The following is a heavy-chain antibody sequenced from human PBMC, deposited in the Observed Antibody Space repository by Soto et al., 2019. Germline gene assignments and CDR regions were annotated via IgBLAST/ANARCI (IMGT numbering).Heavy chain of an antibody. CDR1: GGTFSSYA. CDR2: IIPIFGTA. V-gene: IGHV1-69*13. D-gene: IGHD2-2*01. J-gene: IGHJ3*02. CDR3: ARVKVVVPAAIGGAFDI. Sequence: SVKVSCKASGGTFSSYAISWVRQAPGQGLEWMGGIIPIFGTANYAQKFQGRVTITADESTSTAYMELSSLRSEDTAVYYCARVKVVVPAAIGGAFDIWGQGTMVTVSS.